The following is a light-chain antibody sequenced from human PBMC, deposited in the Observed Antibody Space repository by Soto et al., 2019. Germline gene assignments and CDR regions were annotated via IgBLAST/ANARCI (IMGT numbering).Light chain of an antibody. J-gene: IGLJ3*02. CDR3: SSHTTSSTLV. V-gene: IGLV2-14*01. CDR1: NSDVGGYNY. Sequence: QSALTQPAPVSGSPGQSITISCTGTNSDVGGYNYVSWYQHHPGKAPKLMIYGVSNRPSGVSNRFSGSKSGNTASLTISGLQAEDEADYYCSSHTTSSTLVFGGGTKLTVL. CDR2: GVS.